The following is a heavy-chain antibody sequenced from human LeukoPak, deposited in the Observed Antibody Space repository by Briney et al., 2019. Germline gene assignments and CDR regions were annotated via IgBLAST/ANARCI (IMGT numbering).Heavy chain of an antibody. CDR3: ARENSGSYREFDY. D-gene: IGHD1-26*01. V-gene: IGHV4-4*07. CDR1: GGSISSYY. Sequence: SETLSLTSTLSGGSISSYYCSCSRQRAQKGVGWIGRIYTSGSTNYNASLKSRVSMSVDTSKNQFSLKLSSVTAEDTAVFYCARENSGSYREFDYWGQGTLVTVSS. CDR2: IYTSGST. J-gene: IGHJ4*02.